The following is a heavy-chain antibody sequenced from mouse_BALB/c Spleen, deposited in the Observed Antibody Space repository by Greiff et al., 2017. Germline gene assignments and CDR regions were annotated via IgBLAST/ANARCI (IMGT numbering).Heavy chain of an antibody. Sequence: EVKVVESGGGLVQPGGSRKLSCAASGFTFSSFGMHWVRQAPEKGLEWVAYISSGSSTIYYADTVKGRFTISRDNPKNTLFLQMTSLRSEDTAMYYCARDDYDWAWFDYWGQGTLVTVSA. D-gene: IGHD2-4*01. J-gene: IGHJ3*01. V-gene: IGHV5-17*02. CDR2: ISSGSSTI. CDR3: ARDDYDWAWFDY. CDR1: GFTFSSFG.